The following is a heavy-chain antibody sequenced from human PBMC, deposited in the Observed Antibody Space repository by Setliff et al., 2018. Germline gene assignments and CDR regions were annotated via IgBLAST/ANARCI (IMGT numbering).Heavy chain of an antibody. J-gene: IGHJ4*02. Sequence: SETLSLTCSVSDDSFYSDYYFWGWIRQPPGKGLEWIATISSSGATNYNSSLKSRVTLSRDVAKRQFALNLRSVTAVDTAVYYCARGRAGHSGHWGQGTLVTVSS. D-gene: IGHD6-19*01. CDR1: DDSFYSDYYF. V-gene: IGHV4-39*01. CDR3: ARGRAGHSGH. CDR2: ISSSGAT.